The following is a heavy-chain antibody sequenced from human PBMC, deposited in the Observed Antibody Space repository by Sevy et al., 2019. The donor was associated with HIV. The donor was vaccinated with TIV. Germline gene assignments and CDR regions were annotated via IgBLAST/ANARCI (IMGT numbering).Heavy chain of an antibody. CDR1: GFTFSTYW. CDR2: IKQDGTEK. V-gene: IGHV3-7*01. J-gene: IGHJ5*02. D-gene: IGHD3-22*01. CDR3: ARSGYDPSGHYYGNWFDP. Sequence: GGSLRLSCAASGFTFSTYWMSWVRQAPGKGLEWVANIKQDGTEKFYVDSVKGRFTISRDNAKNSLYLQMNSLRAEDTAVYYCARSGYDPSGHYYGNWFDPWGHGTLVTVSS.